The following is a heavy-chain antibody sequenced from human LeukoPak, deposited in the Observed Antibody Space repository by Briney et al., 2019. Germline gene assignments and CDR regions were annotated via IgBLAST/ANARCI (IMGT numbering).Heavy chain of an antibody. Sequence: GGSLRLSCAASGFSFRDFWMTWVRQAPGKGLEWVANINQGGSVKYYVDSVKGRFTISRDDAKSLLYVQMNSLRDEDTAVYYCARFGYTGWNLEYWGQGTLVTVSS. CDR1: GFSFRDFW. J-gene: IGHJ4*02. V-gene: IGHV3-7*01. CDR3: ARFGYTGWNLEY. CDR2: INQGGSVK. D-gene: IGHD5-12*01.